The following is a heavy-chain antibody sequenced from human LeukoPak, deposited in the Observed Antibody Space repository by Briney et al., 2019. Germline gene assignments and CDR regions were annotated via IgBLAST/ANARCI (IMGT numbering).Heavy chain of an antibody. CDR3: ARVGWYFDL. V-gene: IGHV4-30-2*01. Sequence: PSQTLSLTCTVSGGSISSGGYSWSWIRQPPGKGLEWIGYIYHSGSTYYNPSLKSRVTISVDGSKNQFSLKLSSVTAADTAVYYCARVGWYFDLWGRGTLVTVSS. CDR1: GGSISSGGYS. J-gene: IGHJ2*01. CDR2: IYHSGST.